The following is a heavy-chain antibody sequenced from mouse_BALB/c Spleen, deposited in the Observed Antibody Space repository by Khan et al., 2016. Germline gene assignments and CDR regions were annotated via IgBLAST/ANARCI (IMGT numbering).Heavy chain of an antibody. CDR3: AREGNYFDY. CDR1: GYTFTSYN. V-gene: IGHV1-12*01. D-gene: IGHD2-14*01. Sequence: QVQLQQSGAELVKPGASVKMSCKASGYTFTSYNMHWVKQTPGQGLEWIGAIYPGNGDTSYNQKFKGKATLTADKSSSTAYMQLSSLTSEDSAVYYCAREGNYFDYWVHGTTLTVSS. J-gene: IGHJ2*01. CDR2: IYPGNGDT.